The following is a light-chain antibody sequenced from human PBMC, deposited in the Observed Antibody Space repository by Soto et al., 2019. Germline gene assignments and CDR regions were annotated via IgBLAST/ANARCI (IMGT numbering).Light chain of an antibody. CDR2: NTN. CDR1: SGSVSTSYY. J-gene: IGLJ7*01. Sequence: QTVVTQEPSFSVSPGGSVTLTCGLSSGSVSTSYYPGWYQQAPGQAPRTLIYNTNSRFSGVPDRFSGSILGNKAALTITGAQADDESDYYCVLYVGGGLNVFGGGTQLTVL. V-gene: IGLV8-61*01. CDR3: VLYVGGGLNV.